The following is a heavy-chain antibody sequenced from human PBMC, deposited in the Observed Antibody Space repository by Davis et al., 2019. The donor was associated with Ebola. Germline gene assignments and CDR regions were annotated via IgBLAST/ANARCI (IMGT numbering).Heavy chain of an antibody. Sequence: ASVKVSCKASGYTFTSCGISWVRQAPGQGLEWMGWISAYNGNTNYAQKLQGRVTMTTDTSTSTAYMELRSLRSDDTAVYYCARDIRPDYDFWSGYFIYYYYGMDVWGQGTTVTVSS. CDR2: ISAYNGNT. V-gene: IGHV1-18*01. CDR1: GYTFTSCG. CDR3: ARDIRPDYDFWSGYFIYYYYGMDV. D-gene: IGHD3-3*01. J-gene: IGHJ6*02.